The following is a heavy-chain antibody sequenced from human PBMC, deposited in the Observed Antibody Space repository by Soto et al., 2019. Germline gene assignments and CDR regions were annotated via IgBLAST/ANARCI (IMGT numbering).Heavy chain of an antibody. J-gene: IGHJ5*02. CDR3: ARGALGAQDWFDP. D-gene: IGHD3-16*01. V-gene: IGHV4-59*01. CDR2: IYYSGST. Sequence: SETLSLTCTVSGGSISSYYWSWIRQPPGKGLEWIGYIYYSGSTNYNPSLKSRVTISVDTSKNQFSLKLSSVTAADTAVYYCARGALGAQDWFDPWGQGTLVTVSS. CDR1: GGSISSYY.